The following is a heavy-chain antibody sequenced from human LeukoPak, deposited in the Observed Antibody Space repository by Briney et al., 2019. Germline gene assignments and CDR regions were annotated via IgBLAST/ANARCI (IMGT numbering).Heavy chain of an antibody. Sequence: SETLSLTCTVSGGSISSYYWSWIRQPPGKGLEWIGYIYYSGSTNYNPSLKSRVTISVDTSKNQFSLKLSSVTAADTAVYYCARGASYSGYDSDDAFDIWGQGTMVTVSS. CDR1: GGSISSYY. V-gene: IGHV4-59*01. D-gene: IGHD5-12*01. J-gene: IGHJ3*02. CDR3: ARGASYSGYDSDDAFDI. CDR2: IYYSGST.